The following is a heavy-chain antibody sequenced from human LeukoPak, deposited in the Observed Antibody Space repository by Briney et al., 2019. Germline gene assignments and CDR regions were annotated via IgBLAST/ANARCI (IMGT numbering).Heavy chain of an antibody. V-gene: IGHV7-4-1*02. CDR1: GYTFTSYA. Sequence: ASVKVSCKASGYTFTSYAMNWVRQAPGQGLEWMGWINTNTGNPTYAQGFTGRFVFSLDTSVSTAYLQISSLKAEDTAVYYCARTSIVVVPAAIWNYYYYGMDVWGQGTTVTVSS. CDR3: ARTSIVVVPAAIWNYYYYGMDV. CDR2: INTNTGNP. J-gene: IGHJ6*02. D-gene: IGHD2-2*02.